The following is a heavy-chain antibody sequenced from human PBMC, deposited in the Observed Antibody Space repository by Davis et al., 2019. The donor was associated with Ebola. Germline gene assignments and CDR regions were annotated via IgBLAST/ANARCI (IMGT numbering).Heavy chain of an antibody. Sequence: AASVKVSCKASGYTFTGYYIHWVRQAPGQGLEWMGWINPNSGGTKYAQKFQGWVTMTRDTSISTAYMELRSLRSDDTAVYYCARGRGMIRLWLFDYWGQGTLVTVSS. CDR1: GYTFTGYY. CDR3: ARGRGMIRLWLFDY. D-gene: IGHD5-18*01. J-gene: IGHJ4*02. V-gene: IGHV1-2*04. CDR2: INPNSGGT.